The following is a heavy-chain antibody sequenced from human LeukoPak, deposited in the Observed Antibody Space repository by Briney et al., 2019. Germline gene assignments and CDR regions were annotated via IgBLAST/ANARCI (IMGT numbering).Heavy chain of an antibody. CDR2: IFHSGST. CDR1: GGSISSRGFS. J-gene: IGHJ5*02. V-gene: IGHV4-30-2*06. CDR3: ARDNPSVLRYFDP. Sequence: PSETLPLTCAVSGGSISSRGFSWSWIRQSPGKGLEWIGYIFHSGSTYYNPSLKSRATISIDRSKNQFSLKLSSVTAADTAVYYCARDNPSVLRYFDPWGQGTLVTVSS. D-gene: IGHD3-9*01.